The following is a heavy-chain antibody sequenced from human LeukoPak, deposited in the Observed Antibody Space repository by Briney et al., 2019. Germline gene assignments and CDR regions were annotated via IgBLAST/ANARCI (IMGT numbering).Heavy chain of an antibody. CDR3: TRGSVTTEYYYYYMDV. D-gene: IGHD4-17*01. J-gene: IGHJ6*03. V-gene: IGHV1-8*03. CDR2: MNPNSGNT. Sequence: WASVKVSCKASGYTFTSYDINWVRQATGQGLEWMGWMNPNSGNTGYAQKFQGRVTITRNTSISTAYMELSSLRSEDTAVYYCTRGSVTTEYYYYYMDVWGKGTTVSVSS. CDR1: GYTFTSYD.